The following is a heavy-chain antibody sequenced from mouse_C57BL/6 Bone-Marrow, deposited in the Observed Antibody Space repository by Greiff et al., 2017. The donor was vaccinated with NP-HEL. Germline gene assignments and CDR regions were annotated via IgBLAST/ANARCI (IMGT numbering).Heavy chain of an antibody. V-gene: IGHV5-6*01. CDR3: ARRVVANYFDD. Sequence: EVHLVESGGDLVKPGGSLKLSCAASGFTFSSYGMSWVRQTPDKRLEWVATISSGGSYTYYPDSVKGRFTISRDNAKNTLYLQMSSLKSEDTAMYYCARRVVANYFDDWGQGTTLTVSS. CDR2: ISSGGSYT. CDR1: GFTFSSYG. D-gene: IGHD1-1*01. J-gene: IGHJ2*01.